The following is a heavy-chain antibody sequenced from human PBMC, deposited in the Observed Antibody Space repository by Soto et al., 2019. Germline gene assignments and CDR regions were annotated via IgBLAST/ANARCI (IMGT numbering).Heavy chain of an antibody. CDR2: ISFDGTNK. CDR3: AKDTLYPVVSYFYYGLDV. J-gene: IGHJ6*02. V-gene: IGHV3-30*18. Sequence: GGSLRLSCAASGFVFADYGVHWVRQAPGKGLEWVAVISFDGTNKFYADSVKGRFTISRDNSNNTLYLQMSSLRTEDTAVYYCAKDTLYPVVSYFYYGLDVWGQGTTVTVSS. CDR1: GFVFADYG. D-gene: IGHD2-8*01.